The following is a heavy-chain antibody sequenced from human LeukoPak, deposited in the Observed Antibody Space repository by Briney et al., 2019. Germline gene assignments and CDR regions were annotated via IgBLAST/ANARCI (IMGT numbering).Heavy chain of an antibody. J-gene: IGHJ4*02. CDR2: ILYDGSKK. V-gene: IGHV3-30*03. Sequence: GGSLRLSCAASGFIFSSYNMHWVRQAPGKGLEWVAAILYDGSKKYYADSVKGRFSVYRDNSKNTLYLQMNSLRAEDTAVYYCARGPGVRWLQLQRGAFDYWGQGTLVTVSS. CDR1: GFIFSSYN. D-gene: IGHD5-24*01. CDR3: ARGPGVRWLQLQRGAFDY.